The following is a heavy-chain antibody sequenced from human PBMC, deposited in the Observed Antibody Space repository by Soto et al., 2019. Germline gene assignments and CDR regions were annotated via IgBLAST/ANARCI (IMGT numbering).Heavy chain of an antibody. Sequence: QVQLQESGPGLVKPSETLSLTCTVSGGSISSYYWSWIRQPPGKGLEWIGYIYYSGSTNYNPSLKSRVTISVDTSKNQFSLKLSSVTAADTAVYYCARVGRVAVAGIYYWGQGTLVTVSS. J-gene: IGHJ4*02. D-gene: IGHD6-19*01. CDR3: ARVGRVAVAGIYY. CDR1: GGSISSYY. V-gene: IGHV4-59*01. CDR2: IYYSGST.